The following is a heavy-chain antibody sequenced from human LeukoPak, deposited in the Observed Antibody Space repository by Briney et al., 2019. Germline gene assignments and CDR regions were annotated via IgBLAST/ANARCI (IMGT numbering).Heavy chain of an antibody. V-gene: IGHV3-30*18. CDR1: GFTFSSYG. Sequence: GRSLRLSCAAPGFTFSSYGMHWVRQAPGKGLEWVAVISYDGSNKYYADSVKGRFTISRDNSKNTLYLQMNSLRAEDTAVYYCAKDSQSSGRSYFDYWGQGTLVTVSS. D-gene: IGHD6-19*01. CDR2: ISYDGSNK. J-gene: IGHJ4*02. CDR3: AKDSQSSGRSYFDY.